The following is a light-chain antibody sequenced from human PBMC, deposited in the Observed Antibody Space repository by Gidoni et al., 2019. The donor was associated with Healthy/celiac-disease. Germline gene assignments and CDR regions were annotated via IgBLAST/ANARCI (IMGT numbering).Light chain of an antibody. V-gene: IGKV3-11*01. CDR1: QSVSSY. J-gene: IGKJ4*01. CDR3: QQRSNWPPLT. Sequence: EIVLTQSPATLSLSPGERATLPCRASQSVSSYLAWYHQKPGQAPRLLIYDASNRATGIPARFSASGSGTDFTLTISSLEPEDFAVYYCQQRSNWPPLTFGGGTKVEIK. CDR2: DAS.